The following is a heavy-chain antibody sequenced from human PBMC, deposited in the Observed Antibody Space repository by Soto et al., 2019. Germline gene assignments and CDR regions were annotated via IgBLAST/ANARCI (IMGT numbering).Heavy chain of an antibody. V-gene: IGHV1-18*01. CDR1: GYTFTSYG. CDR3: ARDGPTSDYSNYSHYYYGMDV. CDR2: ISAYNGNT. J-gene: IGHJ6*02. Sequence: ASVKVSCKASGYTFTSYGISWVRQAPGQGLEWMGWISAYNGNTNYAQKLQGRVTMTTDTSTSTAYMELRSLRSDDTAVYYCARDGPTSDYSNYSHYYYGMDVWGQGNTVTVSS. D-gene: IGHD4-4*01.